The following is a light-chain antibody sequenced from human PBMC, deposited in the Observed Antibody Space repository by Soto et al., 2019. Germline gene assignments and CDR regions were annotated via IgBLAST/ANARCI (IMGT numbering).Light chain of an antibody. CDR1: QSVGSN. CDR3: QQYTNCPYT. Sequence: EIVMTQSPATLSVSPGERASLSCRASQSVGSNLASYQQTAGQATRLLIYGASTRATGIPARFSGSWSGTEFTLTISSLQSEDFAVYSCQQYTNCPYTFGQGTKLEIK. CDR2: GAS. V-gene: IGKV3-15*01. J-gene: IGKJ2*01.